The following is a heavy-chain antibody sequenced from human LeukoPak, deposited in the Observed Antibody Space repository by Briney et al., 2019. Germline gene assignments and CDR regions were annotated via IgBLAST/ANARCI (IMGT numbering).Heavy chain of an antibody. CDR2: VYSSGVG. Sequence: SETLSLTCTVSGGSITGYYWNWIRQPAGQGLERLGRVYSSGVGNYNPSLTSRVTMSVDTSKNQFSLKLTSLTAADTAGYYCAREEFLHEIDSSGYFVYWGQGTLVTVSS. CDR1: GGSITGYY. D-gene: IGHD3-22*01. CDR3: AREEFLHEIDSSGYFVY. V-gene: IGHV4-4*07. J-gene: IGHJ4*02.